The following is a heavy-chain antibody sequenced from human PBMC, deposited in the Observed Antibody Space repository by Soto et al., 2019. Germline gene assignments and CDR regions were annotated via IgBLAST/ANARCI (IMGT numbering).Heavy chain of an antibody. CDR2: IGPGGRST. D-gene: IGHD3-16*01. CDR1: GLTFNSYA. CDR3: AKIRPSIDY. V-gene: IGHV3-23*01. J-gene: IGHJ4*02. Sequence: GGSLRLSCAASGLTFNSYAMTWVRQAPGKGLEWVSTIGPGGRSTYSADSVKGRFTLSRDNSKNTLYLQMNSLRAEDTAVYYCAKIRPSIDYWGQGTLVTVSS.